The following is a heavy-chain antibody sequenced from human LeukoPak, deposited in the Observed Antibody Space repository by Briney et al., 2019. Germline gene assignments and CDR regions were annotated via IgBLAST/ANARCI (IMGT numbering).Heavy chain of an antibody. CDR3: ARESPYYYDSGGYFGPLDY. D-gene: IGHD3-22*01. Sequence: ASVQVSCKASGYTFTSYGLSWVRQAPGQGLEWMGWISAYNGNSNYAQKLQGRVTMTTDTSTSTAYMELRSLRSDDTAVYYCARESPYYYDSGGYFGPLDYWGQGTLVTVSS. CDR1: GYTFTSYG. CDR2: ISAYNGNS. V-gene: IGHV1-18*01. J-gene: IGHJ4*02.